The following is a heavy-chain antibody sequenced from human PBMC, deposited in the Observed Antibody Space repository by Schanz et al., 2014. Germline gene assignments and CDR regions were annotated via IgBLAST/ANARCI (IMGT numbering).Heavy chain of an antibody. V-gene: IGHV3-30*07. CDR2: ISYDGSNK. CDR3: ARPRFDYGEVDY. CDR1: GFTFSKYW. J-gene: IGHJ4*02. D-gene: IGHD4-17*01. Sequence: VQLLESGGGLVQPGGSLRLSCGGSGFTFSKYWMSWVRQAPGKGLEWVAVISYDGSNKYYADSVKGRFTISRDRFQNTLYLRMSSLRAEDTAVYYCARPRFDYGEVDYWGQGTLVTVSS.